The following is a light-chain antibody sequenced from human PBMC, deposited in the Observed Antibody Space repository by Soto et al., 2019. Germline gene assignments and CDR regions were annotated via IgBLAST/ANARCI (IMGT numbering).Light chain of an antibody. CDR3: QQYGSSPRVT. CDR2: GAS. CDR1: QSVSSSY. J-gene: IGKJ5*01. Sequence: EIVLTQSPGTLSLSAGERATLSCMAVQSVSSSYLAWYQQKPGQAPRLLIYGASSRATGIPDRFSGSGSGTDFTLTISRLEPEDFAVYYCQQYGSSPRVTFGQGTRLEIK. V-gene: IGKV3-20*01.